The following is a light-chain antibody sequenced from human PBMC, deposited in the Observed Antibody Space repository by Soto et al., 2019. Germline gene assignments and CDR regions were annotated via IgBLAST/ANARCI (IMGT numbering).Light chain of an antibody. J-gene: IGKJ1*01. V-gene: IGKV3-20*01. CDR1: QSVSSTY. CDR2: GAS. CDR3: QHYGSSLWT. Sequence: EIVLTQSPGTLSLSPGERATLSCRASQSVSSTYLAWYQQKPGQAPRLLIYGASSRATGIPDRFSGSGSGTDFTLTINRLEPEDFAVYYCQHYGSSLWTFGQGTKVDIK.